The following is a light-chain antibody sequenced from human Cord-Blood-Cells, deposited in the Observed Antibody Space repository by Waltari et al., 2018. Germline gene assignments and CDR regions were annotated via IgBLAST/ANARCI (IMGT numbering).Light chain of an antibody. Sequence: QSALTQPASVYGSPGQPITISCTGTSSDVGGYNYVSWYQQHPGKAPKLMIYDVSKRPSGVSNRFSGSKSGNTASLTISGLQAEDEADYYCSSYTSSSTWVFGGGTKLTVL. CDR2: DVS. J-gene: IGLJ3*02. V-gene: IGLV2-14*01. CDR3: SSYTSSSTWV. CDR1: SSDVGGYNY.